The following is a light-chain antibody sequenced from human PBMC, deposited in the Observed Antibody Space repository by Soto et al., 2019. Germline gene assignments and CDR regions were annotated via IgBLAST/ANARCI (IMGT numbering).Light chain of an antibody. CDR2: DAT. Sequence: EIALTQSPATLSLSPGERATLSCRASQSVSRYLAWYQQRPGQAPRLLIFDATKRTADTPARFSGSGSGIDFTLTISSLEPEDSAVYYCQERSIWPPSFTFGPGTKV. CDR1: QSVSRY. V-gene: IGKV3-11*01. J-gene: IGKJ3*01. CDR3: QERSIWPPSFT.